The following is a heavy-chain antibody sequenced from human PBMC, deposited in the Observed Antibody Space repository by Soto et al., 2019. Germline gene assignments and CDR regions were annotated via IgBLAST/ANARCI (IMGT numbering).Heavy chain of an antibody. D-gene: IGHD2-8*01. CDR2: IGTAGDT. CDR3: ARREVGYCTNGVCGYGMDV. CDR1: GFTFSSYD. V-gene: IGHV3-13*01. Sequence: EVQLVESGGGLVQPGGSLRLSCAASGFTFSSYDMHWVRQATGKGLEWVSAIGTAGDTYYPGSVKGRFTISRENAKNSLYLQMNSLRAEDTAVYYCARREVGYCTNGVCGYGMDVWGQGTTVTVSS. J-gene: IGHJ6*02.